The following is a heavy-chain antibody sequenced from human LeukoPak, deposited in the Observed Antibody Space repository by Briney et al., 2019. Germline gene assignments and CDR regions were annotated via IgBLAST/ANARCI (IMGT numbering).Heavy chain of an antibody. V-gene: IGHV3-48*04. Sequence: GGSLRLSCAASGFTYSSYSMSWVRQAPGKGLEWVSFISRDGGTIDYADSVKGRFTISRDNAKNSLYLQMSRLRGEDTAVCYCARKAITVTTFDYWGQGTLVTVSS. CDR2: ISRDGGTI. D-gene: IGHD4-17*01. CDR1: GFTYSSYS. CDR3: ARKAITVTTFDY. J-gene: IGHJ4*02.